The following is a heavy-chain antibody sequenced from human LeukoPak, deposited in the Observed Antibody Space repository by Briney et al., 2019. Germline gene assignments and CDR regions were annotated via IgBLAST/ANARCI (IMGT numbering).Heavy chain of an antibody. D-gene: IGHD2-15*01. J-gene: IGHJ4*02. CDR2: IIPIFGTA. Sequence: SVKVSCKASGGTFSSYAISWVRQAPGQGLEWMGGIIPIFGTANYAQKFQGRVTITADKSTSTAYMELSSLRSEDTAVYYCARVSTPTKRTLFYWGRGTRVTVSS. V-gene: IGHV1-69*06. CDR1: GGTFSSYA. CDR3: ARVSTPTKRTLFY.